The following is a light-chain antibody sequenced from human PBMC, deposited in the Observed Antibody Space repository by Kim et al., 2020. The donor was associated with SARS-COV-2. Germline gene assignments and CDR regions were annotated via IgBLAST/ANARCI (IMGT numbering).Light chain of an antibody. J-gene: IGKJ2*01. CDR1: QSLSTN. CDR2: GAS. V-gene: IGKV3-15*01. CDR3: QQYIDWPMYT. Sequence: EIVMTQSPATLSVSPGERVTLSCRASQSLSTNLAWYQQKPGQAPRLLVHGASTRATGIPARFSGSGSGTEFTLTISSLQSEDYAVYYCQQYIDWPMYTFGQGTKLEI.